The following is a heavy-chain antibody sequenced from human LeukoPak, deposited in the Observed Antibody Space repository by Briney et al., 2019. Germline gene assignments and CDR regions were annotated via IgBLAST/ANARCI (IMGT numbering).Heavy chain of an antibody. Sequence: ASVKVSCKASGYTFTSYYMHWVRQAPGQGLEWMGIINPSGGSTSYAQKFQGRVTMTRDMSTSTVYMELSSLRSEDTAVYYCARERVSGGSYGRSDAFDIWGQGTMVTVSS. J-gene: IGHJ3*02. CDR1: GYTFTSYY. CDR2: INPSGGST. V-gene: IGHV1-46*01. D-gene: IGHD5-18*01. CDR3: ARERVSGGSYGRSDAFDI.